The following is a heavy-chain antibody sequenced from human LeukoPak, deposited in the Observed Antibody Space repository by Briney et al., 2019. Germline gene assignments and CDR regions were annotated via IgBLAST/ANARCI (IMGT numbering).Heavy chain of an antibody. Sequence: GASVKVSCKASGYTFTSYDINWGRKATGPGLGWMGRMDTNIGNTGYAQKFQARVTMTRNTSISTAYMELSSLRSEETAVYYCTRGRKAMDYGMDVWGQGTTVTVSS. CDR1: GYTFTSYD. J-gene: IGHJ6*02. V-gene: IGHV1-8*01. D-gene: IGHD5-18*01. CDR2: MDTNIGNT. CDR3: TRGRKAMDYGMDV.